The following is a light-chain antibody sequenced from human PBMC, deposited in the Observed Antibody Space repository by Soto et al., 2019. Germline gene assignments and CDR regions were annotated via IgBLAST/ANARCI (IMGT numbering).Light chain of an antibody. CDR1: QSVSSY. J-gene: IGKJ1*01. Sequence: EILMTQSPATLSVSPGERATLSCRASQSVSSYLAWYQHKPGQPPRLLIYGASTRATGIPARFSGSGSGTDFALTISRLQSEDFAVYYCQQYNNWPRTFGQGTKVEIK. CDR3: QQYNNWPRT. V-gene: IGKV3-15*01. CDR2: GAS.